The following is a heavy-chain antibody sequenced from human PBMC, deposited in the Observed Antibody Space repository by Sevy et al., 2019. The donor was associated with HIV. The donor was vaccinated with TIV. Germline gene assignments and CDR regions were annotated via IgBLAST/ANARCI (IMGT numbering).Heavy chain of an antibody. V-gene: IGHV3-30-3*01. D-gene: IGHD6-19*01. J-gene: IGHJ4*02. CDR3: ATDGGGDSIGWYGYFDS. CDR1: GFSFSGYA. CDR2: ISYAGSNK. Sequence: GGSLRLSCAASGFSFSGYAMHWVRQAPGKGLEWVAVISYAGSNKYYADSVKGRFTISRDNSKSTLYLQMNSLRAEDTAVYFWATDGGGDSIGWYGYFDSWGQGTLVTVSS.